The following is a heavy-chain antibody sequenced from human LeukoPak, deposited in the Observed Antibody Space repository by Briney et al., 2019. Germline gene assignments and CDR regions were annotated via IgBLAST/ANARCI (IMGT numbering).Heavy chain of an antibody. D-gene: IGHD5-24*01. CDR3: ARERWLHLYFDY. J-gene: IGHJ4*02. CDR2: INHSGST. CDR1: GGSFSGYY. V-gene: IGHV4-34*01. Sequence: SETLSLTYAVYGGSFSGYYWSWIRQPPGKGLEWIGEINHSGSTNYNPSLKSRVTISVDTSKNQFSLKLSSVTAADTAVYYCARERWLHLYFDYWGQGTLVTVSS.